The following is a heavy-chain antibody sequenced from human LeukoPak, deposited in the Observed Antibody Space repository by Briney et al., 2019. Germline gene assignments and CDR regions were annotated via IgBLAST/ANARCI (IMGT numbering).Heavy chain of an antibody. CDR3: ADSGSYYKGPDY. CDR2: IYSGGST. D-gene: IGHD1-26*01. J-gene: IGHJ4*02. Sequence: GGSLRLSCAASGFTVSSNYMSWVRQAPGKGLEWVSVIYSGGSTYYADSVKGRFTISRDNSKNTLYLQMNSLRAEDTAVYYCADSGSYYKGPDYWGQGTLVTVSS. CDR1: GFTVSSNY. V-gene: IGHV3-53*01.